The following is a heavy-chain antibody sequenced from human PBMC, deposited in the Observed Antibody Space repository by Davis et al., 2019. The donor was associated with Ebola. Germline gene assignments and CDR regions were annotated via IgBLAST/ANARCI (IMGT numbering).Heavy chain of an antibody. CDR2: INHSGST. Sequence: MPSETLSLTCAVYGGSFSGYYWSWVRQPPGKGLEWIGEINHSGSTNYNPSLKSRVTISVDTSKNQFSLKLSSVTAADTAVYYCASLYYDFWSGYYYYYGMDVWGQGTTVTVSS. CDR1: GGSFSGYY. J-gene: IGHJ6*02. CDR3: ASLYYDFWSGYYYYYGMDV. V-gene: IGHV4-34*01. D-gene: IGHD3-3*01.